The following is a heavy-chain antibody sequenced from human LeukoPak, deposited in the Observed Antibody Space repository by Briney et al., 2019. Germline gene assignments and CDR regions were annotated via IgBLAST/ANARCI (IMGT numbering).Heavy chain of an antibody. V-gene: IGHV1-46*01. D-gene: IGHD3-10*01. CDR2: INPSGGST. CDR1: GYTFTSYY. CDR3: ARLGYYGSGRGPNWFDP. Sequence: ASVKVSCKASGYTFTSYYMHWVRQAPGQGLEWMGIINPSGGSTSYAQKFQGRVTITADKSTSTAYMELSSLRSEDTAVYYCARLGYYGSGRGPNWFDPWGQGTLVTVSS. J-gene: IGHJ5*02.